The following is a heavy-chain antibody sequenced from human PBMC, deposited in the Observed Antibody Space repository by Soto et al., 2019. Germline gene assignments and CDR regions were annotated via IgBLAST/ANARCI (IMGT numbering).Heavy chain of an antibody. V-gene: IGHV4-30-4*01. J-gene: IGHJ2*01. CDR3: ASEIIPLTTDWYFDL. CDR1: GGSISGGVYY. CDR2: IFDSGST. Sequence: QVQLQESGPGLVKPSQTLSLTCTVSGGSISGGVYYWSWIRQPPGKGLEWIGYIFDSGSTYYNPSLKSRVTISVDTSKNQFSLRLSSVTAADPAVYYCASEIIPLTTDWYFDLWGRGTLVTVSS. D-gene: IGHD4-17*01.